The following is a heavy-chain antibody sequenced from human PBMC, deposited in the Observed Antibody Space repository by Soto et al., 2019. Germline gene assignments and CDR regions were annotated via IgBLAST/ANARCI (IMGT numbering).Heavy chain of an antibody. CDR2: IYTSGIT. CDR3: ARERQSSSWRPYNWFDP. V-gene: IGHV4-4*07. J-gene: IGHJ5*02. Sequence: SATLSITCTLAGGSISSYYWSWIRQPAGKGLEWIGRIYTSGITNYNPSLKSRVTMSVDTSKNKFSLKLSSVTAADTAVYYCARERQSSSWRPYNWFDPWGQGTLVTVSS. D-gene: IGHD6-13*01. CDR1: GGSISSYY.